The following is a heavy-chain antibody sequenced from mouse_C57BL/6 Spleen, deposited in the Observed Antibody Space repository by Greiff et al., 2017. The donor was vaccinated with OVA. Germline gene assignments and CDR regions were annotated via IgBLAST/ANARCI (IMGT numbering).Heavy chain of an antibody. D-gene: IGHD2-3*01. CDR3: ARGYDGYYFWFAY. V-gene: IGHV5-4*03. J-gene: IGHJ3*01. CDR2: ISDGGSYT. CDR1: GFTFSSYA. Sequence: EVKLVESGGGLVKPGGSLKLSCAASGFTFSSYAMSWVRQTPEKRLEWVATISDGGSYTYYPDNVKGRFTIYRDNAKNNLYLQMSHLKSEDTAMYYCARGYDGYYFWFAYWGQGTLVTVSA.